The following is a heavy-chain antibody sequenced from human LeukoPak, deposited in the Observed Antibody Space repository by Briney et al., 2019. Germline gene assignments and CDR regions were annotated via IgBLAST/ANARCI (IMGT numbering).Heavy chain of an antibody. CDR1: GGSISSSSYY. CDR2: IYYSGST. Sequence: PSETLSLTCTVSGGSISSSSYYWGWIRQPPGKGLEWIGSIYYSGSTYYNPSLKSRVTISVDTSKNQFSLKLSSVTAADTAVYYCAPAGTAMVGGIDYWGQGTLVTVSS. J-gene: IGHJ4*02. V-gene: IGHV4-39*01. D-gene: IGHD5-18*01. CDR3: APAGTAMVGGIDY.